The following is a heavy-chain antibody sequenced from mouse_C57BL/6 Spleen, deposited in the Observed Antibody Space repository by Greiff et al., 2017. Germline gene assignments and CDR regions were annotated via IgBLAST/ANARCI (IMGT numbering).Heavy chain of an antibody. CDR3: ARSRWDDYAMDY. Sequence: QVQLQQSGAELVKPGASVKISCKASGYAFSSYWMNWVKQRPGKGLEWIGQIYPGDGDTNYNGKFKGKATLTADKSSSTAYMQLSSLTSEDSAVYVCARSRWDDYAMDYWGQGTSVTVSS. V-gene: IGHV1-80*01. CDR1: GYAFSSYW. D-gene: IGHD4-1*01. CDR2: IYPGDGDT. J-gene: IGHJ4*01.